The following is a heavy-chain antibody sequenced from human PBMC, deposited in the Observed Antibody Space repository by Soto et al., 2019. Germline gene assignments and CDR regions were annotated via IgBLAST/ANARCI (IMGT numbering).Heavy chain of an antibody. CDR2: INHSGST. CDR3: ARAPHYYFGSGSYSFYYYGMDV. V-gene: IGHV4-34*01. J-gene: IGHJ6*02. D-gene: IGHD3-10*01. CDR1: GGSFSCYY. Sequence: SETLSLTCTVYGGSFSCYYWIWIRQPPGKGLEWIGEINHSGSTNYNPSLKSRVTISVDTSKNQFSLILSSVTAADTAVYYCARAPHYYFGSGSYSFYYYGMDVWGQGTTVTVS.